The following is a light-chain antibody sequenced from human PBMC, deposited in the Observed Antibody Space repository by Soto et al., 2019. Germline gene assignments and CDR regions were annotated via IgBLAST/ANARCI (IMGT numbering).Light chain of an antibody. CDR2: DAS. V-gene: IGKV3-11*01. Sequence: DIVLTQSPATLSLSPGERATLSCRASQSVSSYLAWYQQKPAQAPRLLIYDASNRATGIPDRFSGSGSGTDFTLTISSLEPEDCAVYYCQQRSNWPTFGQGTRLEIK. CDR3: QQRSNWPT. J-gene: IGKJ5*01. CDR1: QSVSSY.